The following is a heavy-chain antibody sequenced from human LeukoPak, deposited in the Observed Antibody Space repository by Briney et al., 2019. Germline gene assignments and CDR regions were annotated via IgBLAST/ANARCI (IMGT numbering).Heavy chain of an antibody. D-gene: IGHD3-3*01. CDR1: GFTFSSYA. Sequence: QPGGSLRLSCAASGFTFSSYAMSWVRQAPGKGLEWVSAISGSGGSTYYADSVKGRFTISRDNSENTLYLQMNSLRAEDTAVYYCAKGLSYSKYYDFWSGSGTFDYWGQGTLVTVPS. J-gene: IGHJ4*02. CDR2: ISGSGGST. V-gene: IGHV3-23*01. CDR3: AKGLSYSKYYDFWSGSGTFDY.